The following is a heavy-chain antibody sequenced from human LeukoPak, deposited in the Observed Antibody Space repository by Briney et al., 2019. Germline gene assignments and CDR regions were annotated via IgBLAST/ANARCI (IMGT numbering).Heavy chain of an antibody. CDR1: GGSISSYY. Sequence: SETLSLTCTVSGGSISSYYWSWIRQPPGKGLEWIGYIYYSGSTNYNPSLKSRVTISVDTSKNQFSLKLSSVTAADTAVYYCARGTPRGYYYGSGRYFDYWGQGTLVTVSS. CDR3: ARGTPRGYYYGSGRYFDY. V-gene: IGHV4-59*01. CDR2: IYYSGST. J-gene: IGHJ4*02. D-gene: IGHD3-10*01.